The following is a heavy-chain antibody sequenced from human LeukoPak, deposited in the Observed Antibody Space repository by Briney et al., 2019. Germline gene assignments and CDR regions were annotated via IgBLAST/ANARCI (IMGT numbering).Heavy chain of an antibody. Sequence: SETLPLTCTVSGGSISSYYWSWIRQPPGKGLEWIGSIYYSGSTYYNPSLKSRVTISVDTSKNQFSLKLGSVTAADTAVYYCARLVGPFGAATPYYFDYWGQGTLVTVSS. CDR1: GGSISSYY. CDR3: ARLVGPFGAATPYYFDY. D-gene: IGHD2-15*01. J-gene: IGHJ4*02. CDR2: IYYSGST. V-gene: IGHV4-39*01.